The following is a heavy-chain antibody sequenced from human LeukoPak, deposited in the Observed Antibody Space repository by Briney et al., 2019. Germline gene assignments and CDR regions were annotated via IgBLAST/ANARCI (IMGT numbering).Heavy chain of an antibody. Sequence: PGRSLRLSCAASGFTFSSYAMSWVRQAPGKGPEWVSTISIDGGRTYYADSVKGRFTVSRDTSKSTLYLQMNSLRAEDTAVYYCARKGIGSSRYQNMDVWGKGTTVTVSS. D-gene: IGHD6-25*01. CDR2: ISIDGGRT. CDR1: GFTFSSYA. J-gene: IGHJ6*03. V-gene: IGHV3-23*01. CDR3: ARKGIGSSRYQNMDV.